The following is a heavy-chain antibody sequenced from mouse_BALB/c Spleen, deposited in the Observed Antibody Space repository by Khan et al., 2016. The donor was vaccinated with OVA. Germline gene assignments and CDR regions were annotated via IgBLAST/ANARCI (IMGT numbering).Heavy chain of an antibody. Sequence: QVQLQQSGAELVRPGVSVKISCKGSGYTFTDYAMHWVKQSHAKSLEWIGVISTYYGDADYNQKFQGKASMTGDKFSSPANKALARRASEDSAIYSCARGGGFAYWGQGTLVTVTA. V-gene: IGHV1S137*01. CDR3: ARGGGFAY. D-gene: IGHD1-1*02. CDR1: GYTFTDYA. J-gene: IGHJ3*01. CDR2: ISTYYGDA.